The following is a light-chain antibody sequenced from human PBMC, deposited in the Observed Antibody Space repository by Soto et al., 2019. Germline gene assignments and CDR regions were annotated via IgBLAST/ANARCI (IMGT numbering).Light chain of an antibody. J-gene: IGKJ5*01. V-gene: IGKV3-15*01. CDR1: QSVSSH. CDR3: QQYNSWPDT. Sequence: TGVSKSPAAVSVSPGETATLSCRASQSVSSHLAWYQQRPGQAPRLLIYGASTRATGIPARFSGSGSGTEFTLTISGLQSEDFAVYYCQQYNSWPDTFGQGTRLEIK. CDR2: GAS.